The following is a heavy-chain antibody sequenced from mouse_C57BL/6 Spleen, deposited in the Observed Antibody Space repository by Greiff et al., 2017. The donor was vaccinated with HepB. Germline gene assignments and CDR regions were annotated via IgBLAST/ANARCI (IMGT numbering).Heavy chain of an antibody. J-gene: IGHJ3*01. D-gene: IGHD1-1*01. CDR2: ISSGSSTN. Sequence: EVQRVESGGGLVKPGGSLKLSCAASGFTFSDYGMHWVRQSPEKGLEWVAYISSGSSTNYYADTVKGRFPISRDNAKNTLFLQMTSLRSEDTAMYYCARPYCSYDPAWFAYWGQGTLVTVSA. CDR3: ARPYCSYDPAWFAY. CDR1: GFTFSDYG. V-gene: IGHV5-17*01.